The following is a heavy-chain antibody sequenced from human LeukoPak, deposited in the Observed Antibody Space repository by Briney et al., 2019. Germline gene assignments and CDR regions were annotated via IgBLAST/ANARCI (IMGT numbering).Heavy chain of an antibody. D-gene: IGHD6-13*01. CDR1: AYTFTDYY. V-gene: IGHV1-2*06. J-gene: IGHJ4*02. Sequence: ASVKVSCKASAYTFTDYYVHWVRQAPGQGLEWMGRINPSSGDTNYAQKFQGRVTITADESTSTAYMELSSLRSEDTAVYYCARETSSSFDYWAREPWSPSPQ. CDR3: ARETSSSFDY. CDR2: INPSSGDT.